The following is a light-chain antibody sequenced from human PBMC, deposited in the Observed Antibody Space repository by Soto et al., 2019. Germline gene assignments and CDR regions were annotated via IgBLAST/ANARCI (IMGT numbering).Light chain of an antibody. CDR3: CSYAGSSTYVV. J-gene: IGLJ2*01. CDR2: EGS. Sequence: QSALTQPASVSGSPGQSITISCTGTSSDVGSYKLVSWYQQHPGKAPKLMIYEGSKRPSGVSNRFSGSKSGNTASLTISGLQAEDEADYYCCSYAGSSTYVVFGGGTQLTVL. V-gene: IGLV2-23*01. CDR1: SSDVGSYKL.